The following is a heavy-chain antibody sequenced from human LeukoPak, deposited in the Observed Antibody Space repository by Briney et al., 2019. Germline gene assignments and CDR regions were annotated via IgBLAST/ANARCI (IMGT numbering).Heavy chain of an antibody. Sequence: GGSLRLSCAASGFTFSSYWMSWVRQAPGKGLEWVANMKQDGSEKYYVDSVKGRFTISRDNAKNSLYLQMNSLRAEDTAVYYCARVWYYYDSSGYCQFDYWGQGTLVTVSS. CDR2: MKQDGSEK. D-gene: IGHD3-22*01. CDR3: ARVWYYYDSSGYCQFDY. J-gene: IGHJ4*02. V-gene: IGHV3-7*01. CDR1: GFTFSSYW.